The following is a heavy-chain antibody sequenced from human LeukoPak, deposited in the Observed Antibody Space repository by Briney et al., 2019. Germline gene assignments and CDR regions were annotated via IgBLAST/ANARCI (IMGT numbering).Heavy chain of an antibody. CDR2: ISGSGDST. CDR3: AKGNSGSSYSGSDY. Sequence: PGGSLRLSCAASGFSFSIYAMSWVRQAPGKGLEWVSTISGSGDSTYYADSVKGRFTISRDNSKNTLFLQMNSLRAEDTAVYYCAKGNSGSSYSGSDYWGQGTLVTVSS. J-gene: IGHJ4*02. V-gene: IGHV3-23*01. D-gene: IGHD2-15*01. CDR1: GFSFSIYA.